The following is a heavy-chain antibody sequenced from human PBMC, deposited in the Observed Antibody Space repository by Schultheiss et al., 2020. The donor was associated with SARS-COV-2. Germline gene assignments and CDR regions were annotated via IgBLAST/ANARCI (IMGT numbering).Heavy chain of an antibody. V-gene: IGHV3-30-3*01. Sequence: GGSPRLSCAASGFTFSSYAMHWVRQAPGKGLEWVAVISYDGSNKYYADSVKGRFTISRDNSKNTLYLQMNSLRAEDTAVYYCARDPSWGDVVVPAAMQGMDVWGQGTTVTVSS. J-gene: IGHJ6*02. CDR3: ARDPSWGDVVVPAAMQGMDV. D-gene: IGHD2-2*01. CDR2: ISYDGSNK. CDR1: GFTFSSYA.